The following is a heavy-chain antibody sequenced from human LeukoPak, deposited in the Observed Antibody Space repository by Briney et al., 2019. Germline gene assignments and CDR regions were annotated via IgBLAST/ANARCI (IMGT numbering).Heavy chain of an antibody. D-gene: IGHD3-22*01. V-gene: IGHV1-18*01. CDR3: ARDRYGIVVAAIYFDF. CDR1: GYTLTSYG. Sequence: ASVKVSCKDSGYTLTSYGISWVRQAHGQGVEWMGWIRAYNRNTNYAQKLQRRVPKTPDTSTRTAYIELRILRSDHTPVYYCARDRYGIVVAAIYFDFWGQGTLVTVSS. J-gene: IGHJ4*02. CDR2: IRAYNRNT.